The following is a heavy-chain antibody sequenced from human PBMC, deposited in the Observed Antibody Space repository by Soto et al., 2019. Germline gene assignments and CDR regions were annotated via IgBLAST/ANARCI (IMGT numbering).Heavy chain of an antibody. CDR2: IIHTFGTA. V-gene: IGHV1-69*01. D-gene: IGHD3-3*01. CDR3: ARDHESGLRCLEWNDYYYYGMDV. Sequence: QVQLVQSGAEVKKPGSSVKVSCKASGGTFSSYAISWVRQAPGQGLEWMGGIIHTFGTANYAQKFQGRVTITAHESTSTAYMEQSSLRSEDTAVYYCARDHESGLRCLEWNDYYYYGMDVWGQGTTVTVSS. J-gene: IGHJ6*02. CDR1: GGTFSSYA.